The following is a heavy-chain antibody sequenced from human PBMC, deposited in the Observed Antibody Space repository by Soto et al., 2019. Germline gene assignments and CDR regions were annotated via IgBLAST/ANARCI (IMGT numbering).Heavy chain of an antibody. CDR2: IYYSGST. V-gene: IGHV4-39*01. CDR1: GGSISSSSYY. D-gene: IGHD4-17*01. CDR3: ARGPDYAGYFDY. J-gene: IGHJ4*02. Sequence: SETLSLTCTVSGGSISSSSYYWGWIRQPPGKGLERIGSIYYSGSTYYNPSLKSRVTISVDTSKNQFSLKLSGLRSEDTAVYYCARGPDYAGYFDYWGQGTLVTVSS.